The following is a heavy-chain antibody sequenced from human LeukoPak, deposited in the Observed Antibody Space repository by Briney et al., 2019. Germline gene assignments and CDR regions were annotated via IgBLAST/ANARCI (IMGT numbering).Heavy chain of an antibody. D-gene: IGHD2-15*01. CDR1: GFTFSSYF. CDR3: ANRRWFCFEE. V-gene: IGHV3-23*01. Sequence: GGSLRLSCAASGFTFSSYFMSWVRQAPGKGLEWVSAITSGDTYYEESVKGRFTISRDNSKSTVYLQMNSRRAEDTAVDYCANRRWFCFEEWGQGTLVSVS. CDR2: ITSGDT. J-gene: IGHJ4*02.